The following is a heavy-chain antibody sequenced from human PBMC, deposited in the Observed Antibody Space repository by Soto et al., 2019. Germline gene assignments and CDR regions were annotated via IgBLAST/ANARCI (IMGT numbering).Heavy chain of an antibody. CDR1: GFIFSTYG. CDR2: ISYDGSNE. J-gene: IGHJ4*02. D-gene: IGHD1-26*01. V-gene: IGHV3-30*18. Sequence: PGGSLRLSCAASGFIFSTYGMHWVRQVPGKGLEWVAHISYDGSNEHYADSVKGRFTVSRDNAKNTLSLQMTSQRSEDTAVYYCTKEYIVGTTWGYFESWGQGTRVTVSS. CDR3: TKEYIVGTTWGYFES.